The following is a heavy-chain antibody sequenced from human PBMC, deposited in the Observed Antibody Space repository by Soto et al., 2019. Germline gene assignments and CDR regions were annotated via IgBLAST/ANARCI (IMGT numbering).Heavy chain of an antibody. Sequence: GGSLRLSCAASGFTFSSYWMSWVRQAPGKGLEWVANIKQDGSEKYYVDSVKGRFTISRDNAKNSLYLQMNSLRAEDTAVYYCARAPPSVLLWFGELSHFDYWGQGTLVTVSS. J-gene: IGHJ4*02. V-gene: IGHV3-7*05. CDR1: GFTFSSYW. CDR3: ARAPPSVLLWFGELSHFDY. D-gene: IGHD3-10*01. CDR2: IKQDGSEK.